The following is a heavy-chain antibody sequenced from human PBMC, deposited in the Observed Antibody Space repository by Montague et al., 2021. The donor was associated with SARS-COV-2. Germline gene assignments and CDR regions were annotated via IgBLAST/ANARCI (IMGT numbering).Heavy chain of an antibody. CDR3: ARNYGDYAYYYGLDV. D-gene: IGHD4-17*01. CDR1: GGSIRSGSYY. Sequence: TLSLTCTVSGGSIRSGSYYWSWIRQPAGKGMEWIGRIYSSGSTNYNPSLKSRVPMSVDTSKNQFSLKVSSVTAADTAVYYCARNYGDYAYYYGLDVWGLWTTVTVSS. V-gene: IGHV4-61*02. J-gene: IGHJ6*02. CDR2: IYSSGST.